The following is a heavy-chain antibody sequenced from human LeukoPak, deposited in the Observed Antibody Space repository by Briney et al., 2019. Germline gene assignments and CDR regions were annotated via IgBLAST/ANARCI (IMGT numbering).Heavy chain of an antibody. Sequence: SETLSLTCAVYGGSFSGYYWSWIRQPPGKGLEWIGEINHSGSTNYNPSLKSRVTISVDTSKNQFSLKLSSVTAADTAVYYCANNRGWRSGRTHYYYYYMDVWGKGTTVTVSS. D-gene: IGHD3-10*01. J-gene: IGHJ6*03. CDR2: INHSGST. CDR3: ANNRGWRSGRTHYYYYYMDV. CDR1: GGSFSGYY. V-gene: IGHV4-34*01.